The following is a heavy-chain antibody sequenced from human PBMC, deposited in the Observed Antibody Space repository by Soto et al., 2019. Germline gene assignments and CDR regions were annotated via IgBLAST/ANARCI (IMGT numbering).Heavy chain of an antibody. CDR2: INHSGST. J-gene: IGHJ6*03. V-gene: IGHV4-34*01. D-gene: IGHD2-2*01. Sequence: ETLSLTCAVYGGSFSGYYWSWIRQPPGKGLEWIGEINHSGSTNYNPSLKSRVTISVDTSKNQFSLKLSSVTAADTAVYYCARGRRDIVVVPAAMSRYYYYYMDVWGKGTTV. CDR3: ARGRRDIVVVPAAMSRYYYYYMDV. CDR1: GGSFSGYY.